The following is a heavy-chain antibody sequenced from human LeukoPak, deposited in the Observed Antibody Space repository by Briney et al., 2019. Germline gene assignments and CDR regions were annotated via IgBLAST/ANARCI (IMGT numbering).Heavy chain of an antibody. CDR2: INTNTGNP. CDR3: ARPFGGLLWFGELSSDH. J-gene: IGHJ5*02. CDR1: GYTFTSYA. Sequence: ASVKVSCKASGYTFTSYAMNWVRQAPGQGLEWMGWINTNTGNPTYAQGFTGRFVFSLDTSVSTAYLQISSLKAEDTAVYYCARPFGGLLWFGELSSDHWGQGTLVTVSS. D-gene: IGHD3-10*01. V-gene: IGHV7-4-1*02.